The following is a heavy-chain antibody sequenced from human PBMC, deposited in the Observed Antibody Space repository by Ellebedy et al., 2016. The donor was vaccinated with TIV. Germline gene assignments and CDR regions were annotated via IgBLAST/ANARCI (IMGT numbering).Heavy chain of an antibody. CDR1: GGSISSSSYY. Sequence: SETLSLTCTVSGGSISSSSYYWGWIRQPPGKGLEWIGSIYYSGSPNYNPSLKSRVTISVDTSKNQFSLKLSSVTAADTAVYYCARAGDYYGSGDLGWFDPWGQGTLVTVSS. J-gene: IGHJ5*02. D-gene: IGHD3-10*01. CDR3: ARAGDYYGSGDLGWFDP. V-gene: IGHV4-39*07. CDR2: IYYSGSP.